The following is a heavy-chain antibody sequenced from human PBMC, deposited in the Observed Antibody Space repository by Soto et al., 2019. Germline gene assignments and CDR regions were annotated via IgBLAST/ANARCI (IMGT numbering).Heavy chain of an antibody. V-gene: IGHV3-23*01. CDR3: AKGMTTVTKDAFDI. D-gene: IGHD4-17*01. CDR1: GFTFSSYA. Sequence: EVQLLESGGGLVQPGGSLRVSCAASGFTFSSYAMSWVRQAPGKGLEWVSTISGSGGSTYYADSVKGRFTISRDISKNTVYLQMNSLRSEDTAVYYCAKGMTTVTKDAFDIWGQGTMVTVSS. CDR2: ISGSGGST. J-gene: IGHJ3*02.